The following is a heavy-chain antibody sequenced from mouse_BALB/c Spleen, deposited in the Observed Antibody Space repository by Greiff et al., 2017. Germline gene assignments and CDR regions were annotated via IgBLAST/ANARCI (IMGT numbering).Heavy chain of an antibody. D-gene: IGHD4-1*01. V-gene: IGHV5-17*02. Sequence: EVQRVESGGGLVQPGGSRKLSCAASGFTFSSFGMHWVRQAPEKGLEWVAYISSGSSTIYYADTVKGRFTISRDNPKNTLFLQMTSLRSEDTAMYYCSTGTFYWGQGTTLTVSS. CDR3: STGTFY. CDR2: ISSGSSTI. J-gene: IGHJ2*01. CDR1: GFTFSSFG.